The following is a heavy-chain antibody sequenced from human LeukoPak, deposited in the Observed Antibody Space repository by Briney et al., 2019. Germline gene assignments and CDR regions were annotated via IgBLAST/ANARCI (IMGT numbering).Heavy chain of an antibody. CDR1: GGSISSSSYY. Sequence: SETLSLTCTVSGGSISSSSYYWGWIRQPPGKGLEWIGSIYYSGSTYYNPSLKSRVTISVDTSKNQFSLKLSSVTAADTAVYYCARAYGDYRLDYWGQGTLVTVSS. J-gene: IGHJ4*02. CDR2: IYYSGST. D-gene: IGHD4-17*01. V-gene: IGHV4-39*01. CDR3: ARAYGDYRLDY.